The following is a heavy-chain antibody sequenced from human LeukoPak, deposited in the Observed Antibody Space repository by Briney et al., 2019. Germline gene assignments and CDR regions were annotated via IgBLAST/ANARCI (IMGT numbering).Heavy chain of an antibody. V-gene: IGHV3-30*02. D-gene: IGHD6-19*01. J-gene: IGHJ4*02. Sequence: GGSLRLSCAGSGFSFSSYGMHWVRQAPGKGLEWMAFIRSDGSNKYYADSVKGRFTISRDNSKNTLYLQMNSLRAEDTAVYHCARDGPGIAVAGHFDYWGQGTLVTVSS. CDR3: ARDGPGIAVAGHFDY. CDR1: GFSFSSYG. CDR2: IRSDGSNK.